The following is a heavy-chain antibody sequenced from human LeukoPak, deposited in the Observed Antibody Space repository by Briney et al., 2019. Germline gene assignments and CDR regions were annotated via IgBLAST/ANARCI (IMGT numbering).Heavy chain of an antibody. V-gene: IGHV1-69*05. J-gene: IGHJ4*02. D-gene: IGHD3-10*01. Sequence: SVKVSCKASGGTFSSYAISWVRQAPGQGLEWMGGIIPIFGTANYAQKFQGRVTITTDESTSTAYMELSSLRSEDTAVYYCARDPYGSGKEGYWGQGTLVTVSS. CDR3: ARDPYGSGKEGY. CDR2: IIPIFGTA. CDR1: GGTFSSYA.